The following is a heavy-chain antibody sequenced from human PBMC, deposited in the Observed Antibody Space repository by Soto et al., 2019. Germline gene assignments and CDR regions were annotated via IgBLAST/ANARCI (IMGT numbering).Heavy chain of an antibody. Sequence: SGPTLVNPTQTLTLTCTFSGFSLSTSGVGVGWIRQPPGKALEWLALIYWDDDKRYSPSLKSRLTITKDTSKNQVVLTMTNMDPVDTAPYYCAHRPSYCSGRSCYSGFDYSGQATLVTVSS. D-gene: IGHD2-15*01. CDR1: GFSLSTSGVG. V-gene: IGHV2-5*02. CDR2: IYWDDDK. J-gene: IGHJ4*02. CDR3: AHRPSYCSGRSCYSGFDY.